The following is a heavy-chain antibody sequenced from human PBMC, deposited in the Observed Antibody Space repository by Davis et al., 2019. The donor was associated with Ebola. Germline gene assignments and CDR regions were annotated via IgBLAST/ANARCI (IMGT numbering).Heavy chain of an antibody. V-gene: IGHV3-9*01. Sequence: SLKISCAASGFTFDDYAMHWVRQAPGKGLEWVSGISWNSGSIGYADSVKGRFTISRDNAKNSLYLQMNSLRAEDTAVYYCARVLDYDFWSGPFDYWGQGTLVTVSS. J-gene: IGHJ4*02. CDR3: ARVLDYDFWSGPFDY. CDR1: GFTFDDYA. CDR2: ISWNSGSI. D-gene: IGHD3-3*01.